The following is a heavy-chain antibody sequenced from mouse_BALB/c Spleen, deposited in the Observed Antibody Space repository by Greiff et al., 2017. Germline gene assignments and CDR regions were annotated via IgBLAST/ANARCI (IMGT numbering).Heavy chain of an antibody. CDR1: GYTFTSYW. J-gene: IGHJ4*01. CDR3: AREKELPYAMDY. V-gene: IGHV1-7*01. D-gene: IGHD4-1*01. Sequence: QVQLQQSGAELAKPGASVKMSCKASGYTFTSYWMHWVKQRPGQGLEWIGYINPSTGYTEYNQKFKDKATLTADKSSSTAYMQLSSLTSEDSAVYYCAREKELPYAMDYWGQGTSVTVSS. CDR2: INPSTGYT.